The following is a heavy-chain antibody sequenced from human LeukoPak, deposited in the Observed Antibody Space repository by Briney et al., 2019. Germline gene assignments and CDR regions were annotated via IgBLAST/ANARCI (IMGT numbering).Heavy chain of an antibody. J-gene: IGHJ4*02. CDR1: GISFRSYG. CDR2: IWYDASNK. V-gene: IGHV3-30*02. Sequence: GGSLRLSCAASGISFRSYGMHWVRQAPGKGLEWVTFIWYDASNKYYAESVKGRFTISRDNSRNTVFMQMNSLRAEDTAIYYCATDISTHYFGSWGQGTLVTVSS. D-gene: IGHD3-9*01. CDR3: ATDISTHYFGS.